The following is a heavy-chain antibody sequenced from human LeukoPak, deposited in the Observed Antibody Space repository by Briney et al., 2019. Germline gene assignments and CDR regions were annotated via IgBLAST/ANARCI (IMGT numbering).Heavy chain of an antibody. CDR2: ISSSGSTI. CDR1: GFTFSSYS. CDR3: ARVDSSSYYVKLDH. V-gene: IGHV3-48*04. J-gene: IGHJ4*02. D-gene: IGHD3-10*02. Sequence: GGSLRLSCAASGFTFSSYSMNWVRQAPGKGLEWVSYISSSGSTIYYADSVKGRFTISRDNAKNSLYVQMNSLRVEDTAIYYCARVDSSSYYVKLDHWGQGTLVTVSS.